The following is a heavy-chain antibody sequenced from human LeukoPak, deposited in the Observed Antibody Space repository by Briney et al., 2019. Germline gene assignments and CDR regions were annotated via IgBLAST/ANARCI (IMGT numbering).Heavy chain of an antibody. J-gene: IGHJ4*02. V-gene: IGHV1-18*04. D-gene: IGHD5-12*01. CDR1: GYTFTSYG. CDR3: ARVSGYSGYHYFDY. CDR2: ISAYNGNT. Sequence: ASVKVSCKASGYTFTSYGISWVRQAPGQGLEWMGWISAYNGNTNYAQKLQGRVTMTTDTPTSTAYMELRSLRSDDTAVYYCARVSGYSGYHYFDYWGQGTLVTVSS.